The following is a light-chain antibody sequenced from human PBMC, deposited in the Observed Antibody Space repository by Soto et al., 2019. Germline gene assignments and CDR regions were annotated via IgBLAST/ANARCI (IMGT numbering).Light chain of an antibody. CDR2: WAS. CDR1: QSLLYSSNNKNY. V-gene: IGKV4-1*01. CDR3: QQYYSTPYT. J-gene: IGKJ2*01. Sequence: DIVLTQSPDSLAVSLGERATINCKSSQSLLYSSNNKNYLAWYQQEPGQPPRLLFYWASTRESGVPDRFSGSGSGTDFALTISSLQAEDVTVYYCQQYYSTPYTFGQGTK.